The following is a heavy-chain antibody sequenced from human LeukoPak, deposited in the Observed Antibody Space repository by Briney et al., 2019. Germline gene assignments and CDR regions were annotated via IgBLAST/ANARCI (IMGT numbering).Heavy chain of an antibody. D-gene: IGHD5-12*01. CDR3: ARGREEYSGYDLGDY. CDR2: INHSGST. J-gene: IGHJ4*02. Sequence: SETLSLTCAVYGGSFSGYYWNWIRQPPGKGLEWIGEINHSGSTNYNPSLKSRVTISVDTSKNQFSLKLSSVTAADTAVYYCARGREEYSGYDLGDYWGQGTLVTVSS. V-gene: IGHV4-34*01. CDR1: GGSFSGYY.